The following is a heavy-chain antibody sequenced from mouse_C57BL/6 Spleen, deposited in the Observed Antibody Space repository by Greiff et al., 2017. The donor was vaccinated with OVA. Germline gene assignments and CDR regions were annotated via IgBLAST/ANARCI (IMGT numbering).Heavy chain of an antibody. CDR1: GYAFSSSC. V-gene: IGHV1-82*01. Sequence: VQLQQSGPELVKPGASVKISCKASGYAFSSSCMNWVKQRPGKGLEWIGWIYPGDGDTKYNGKFKGKATLTADKSSSTAYMQISSLSSEDSAVYCCARKYDYDGDYAKDDWGKGTTVTVAS. J-gene: IGHJ4*01. CDR2: IYPGDGDT. D-gene: IGHD2-4*01. CDR3: ARKYDYDGDYAKDD.